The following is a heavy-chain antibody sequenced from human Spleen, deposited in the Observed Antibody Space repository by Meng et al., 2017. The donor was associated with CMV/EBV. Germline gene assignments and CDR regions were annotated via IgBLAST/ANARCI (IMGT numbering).Heavy chain of an antibody. J-gene: IGHJ5*02. CDR2: INPSGGST. V-gene: IGHV1-46*01. D-gene: IGHD6-6*01. Sequence: ASVKVSCKASGYTFIRFYMHWVRQAPGQGLEWMGIINPSGGSTSYAQKFQGRVTMTRDTSTSTVYMELSSLRSEDTAVYYCARVRLGEYSSSSREVGWFDPWGQGTLVTVSS. CDR3: ARVRLGEYSSSSREVGWFDP. CDR1: GYTFIRFY.